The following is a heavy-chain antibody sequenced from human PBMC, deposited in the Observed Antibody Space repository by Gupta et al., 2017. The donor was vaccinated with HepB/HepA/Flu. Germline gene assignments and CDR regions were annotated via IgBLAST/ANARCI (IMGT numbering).Heavy chain of an antibody. Sequence: EVQLVESGGGVVRPGGSLRLSCAASGFTRGDYGMNWVRQAPGKGLEWVSGINWNGGSTGYADSVKGRVTISRDNAQNSLYLQMNSLRVEDTALYYCATNYYDSSGYSGYYYYMDVWGKGTTVTVSS. CDR3: ATNYYDSSGYSGYYYYMDV. V-gene: IGHV3-20*04. J-gene: IGHJ6*03. CDR2: INWNGGST. CDR1: GFTRGDYG. D-gene: IGHD3-22*01.